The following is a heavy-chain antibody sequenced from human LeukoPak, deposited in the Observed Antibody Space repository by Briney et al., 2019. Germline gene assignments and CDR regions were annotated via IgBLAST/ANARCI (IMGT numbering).Heavy chain of an antibody. D-gene: IGHD5-24*01. CDR3: ARVGWLQLGGGFDY. V-gene: IGHV4-30-4*01. CDR1: GGSISSGDYY. Sequence: SETLSLTCTVSGGSISSGDYYWSWIRQPPGKGLEWIGYIYYSGSTYYNPSLKSRVTISVDTSKYQFSLKLSSVTAADTAVYYCARVGWLQLGGGFDYWGQGTLVTVSS. J-gene: IGHJ4*02. CDR2: IYYSGST.